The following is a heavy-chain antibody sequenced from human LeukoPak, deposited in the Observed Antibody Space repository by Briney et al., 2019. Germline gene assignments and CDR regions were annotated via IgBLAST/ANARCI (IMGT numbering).Heavy chain of an antibody. Sequence: GASVKVSCKASGYTFTSYGISWVRQAPGQGLEWMGWISAYNGNTNYAQKLQGRVTMTTDTSTSTAYMELRSLRSDDTAVYYCARGGVRYFDWLLRMYCFDYWGQGTLVTVSS. J-gene: IGHJ4*02. CDR1: GYTFTSYG. V-gene: IGHV1-18*01. CDR2: ISAYNGNT. CDR3: ARGGVRYFDWLLRMYCFDY. D-gene: IGHD3-9*01.